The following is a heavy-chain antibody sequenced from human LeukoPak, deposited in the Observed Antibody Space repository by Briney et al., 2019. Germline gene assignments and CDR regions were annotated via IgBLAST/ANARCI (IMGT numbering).Heavy chain of an antibody. CDR3: ARIVGAIAQNWFDP. V-gene: IGHV3-30*04. Sequence: PGGSLRLSCAASGFTFSSYAMHWVRQAPGKGLEWVAVISYDGSNKYYADSVKGRFTISRDNSKNTLYLQMNSLRAEDKAVYYCARIVGAIAQNWFDPWGQGTLVTVSS. CDR2: ISYDGSNK. D-gene: IGHD1-26*01. J-gene: IGHJ5*02. CDR1: GFTFSSYA.